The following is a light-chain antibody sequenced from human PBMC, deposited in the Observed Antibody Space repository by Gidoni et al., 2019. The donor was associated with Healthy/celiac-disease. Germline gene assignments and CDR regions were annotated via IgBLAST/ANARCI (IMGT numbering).Light chain of an antibody. V-gene: IGKV1-12*01. CDR1: QGIRSW. CDR2: AAS. J-gene: IGKJ4*01. CDR3: QQANSFPPL. Sequence: DIQMTQSPFAVSASVGDRVTITCRASQGIRSWFAWYQQKPGKAPKLLIYAASSLQSGVPSRFSGSGSGTDFTLTISSLQPEDFATYYCQQANSFPPLFGGGTKVEIK.